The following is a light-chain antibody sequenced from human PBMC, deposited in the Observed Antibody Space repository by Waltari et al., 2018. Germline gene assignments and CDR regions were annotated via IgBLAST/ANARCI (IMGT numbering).Light chain of an antibody. CDR3: CSYAGSGTYV. Sequence: QSALTQPASVSGTPGQSITISCTGTTSDVGNYNLVSWYQQHPGKAPILMICEVIKRPSGVSDRFSGSKSGNTASLTISGLQAEDEADYYCCSYAGSGTYVFGTGTKVTVL. J-gene: IGLJ1*01. CDR1: TSDVGNYNL. V-gene: IGLV2-23*02. CDR2: EVI.